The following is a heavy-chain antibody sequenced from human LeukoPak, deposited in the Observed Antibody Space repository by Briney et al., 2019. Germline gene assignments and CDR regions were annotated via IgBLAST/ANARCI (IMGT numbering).Heavy chain of an antibody. J-gene: IGHJ4*02. CDR2: FDPEEGET. CDR1: GYSLTKLP. D-gene: IGHD2/OR15-2a*01. Sequence: ASVKVSCKVSGYSLTKLPINWVRQPPGKGLEWMGGFDPEEGETIYSQKFQGRLTMTEDTSADTAYMELNNLRSEDTAVYYCATGLIIIVKEALWNDFWGQGTLVTVSS. V-gene: IGHV1-24*01. CDR3: ATGLIIIVKEALWNDF.